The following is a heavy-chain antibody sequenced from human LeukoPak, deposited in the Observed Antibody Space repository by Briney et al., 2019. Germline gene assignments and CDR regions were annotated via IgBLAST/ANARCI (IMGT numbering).Heavy chain of an antibody. Sequence: GGSLRLSCAASGFTVSSNYMSWVRQAPGKGLEWISVIYSGGSTYYADSVKGRFTISRDNSKNTLYLQMNSLRAEDTAVYYCAREYCSSTSCSYFDYWGQGTLVTVSS. CDR3: AREYCSSTSCSYFDY. V-gene: IGHV3-66*02. CDR2: IYSGGST. J-gene: IGHJ4*02. D-gene: IGHD2-2*01. CDR1: GFTVSSNY.